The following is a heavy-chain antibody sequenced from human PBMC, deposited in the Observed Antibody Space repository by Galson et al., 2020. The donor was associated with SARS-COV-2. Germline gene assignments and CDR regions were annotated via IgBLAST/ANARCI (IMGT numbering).Heavy chain of an antibody. CDR2: ISGSGGST. D-gene: IGHD3-16*01. J-gene: IGHJ4*02. V-gene: IGHV3-23*01. Sequence: GGSLRLSCAASGFTFSSYAMSWVRQAPGKGLEWVSAISGSGGSTYYADSVKGRFTISRDNSKNTLYLQMNSLRAEDTAVYYCAKDASGVITFGGVIGYWGQGTLVTVSS. CDR3: AKDASGVITFGGVIGY. CDR1: GFTFSSYA.